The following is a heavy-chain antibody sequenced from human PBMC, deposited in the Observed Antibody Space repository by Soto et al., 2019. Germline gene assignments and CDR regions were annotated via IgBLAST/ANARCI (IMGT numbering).Heavy chain of an antibody. CDR3: ARLGYCISPSCPYYYYGMDV. CDR2: ISAYNGNT. CDR1: GYTFTSYG. Sequence: ASVKVSCKASGYTFTSYGISWVRQAPGQGLEWMGWISAYNGNTNYAQKLQGRVTMTTDTSTSTAYMELRSLGSDDTAVYYCARLGYCISPSCPYYYYGMDVWGQGTTVTVSS. D-gene: IGHD2-2*01. V-gene: IGHV1-18*01. J-gene: IGHJ6*02.